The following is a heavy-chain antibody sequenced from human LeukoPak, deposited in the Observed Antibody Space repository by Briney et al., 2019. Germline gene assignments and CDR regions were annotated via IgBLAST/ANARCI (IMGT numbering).Heavy chain of an antibody. CDR3: ARSPYSGSYYDEYYYYMDV. CDR1: GYTFTVYY. CDR2: INPNSGGT. Sequence: ASVKVSCKASGYTFTVYYMHWVRQAPGQGREWMGWINPNSGGTNYAQKFQGRVTMTRDTSISTAYMELSRLRSDDTAVYYCARSPYSGSYYDEYYYYMDVWGKGTTVTVSS. J-gene: IGHJ6*03. V-gene: IGHV1-2*02. D-gene: IGHD1-26*01.